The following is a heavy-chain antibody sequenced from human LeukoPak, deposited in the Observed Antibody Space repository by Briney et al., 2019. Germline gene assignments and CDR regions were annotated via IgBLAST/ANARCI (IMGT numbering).Heavy chain of an antibody. V-gene: IGHV4-38-2*02. Sequence: SETLFLTCTVSGYSIGSGYYWGWIRQPPGKGLEWIGSIYHSGSTYYNPSLKSRVTISVDTSKNQFSLKLRSVTAADTAVYYCARESGDTAMVWDYWGQGTLVTVSS. CDR2: IYHSGST. CDR1: GYSIGSGYY. J-gene: IGHJ4*02. D-gene: IGHD5-18*01. CDR3: ARESGDTAMVWDY.